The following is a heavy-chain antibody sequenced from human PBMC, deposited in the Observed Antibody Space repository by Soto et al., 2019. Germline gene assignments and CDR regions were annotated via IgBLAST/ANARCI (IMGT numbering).Heavy chain of an antibody. CDR2: IYYSGST. D-gene: IGHD3-3*01. V-gene: IGHV4-59*01. Sequence: SETLSLTCTGSGGSISSYYWIWIRQPPGKGLEWIGYIYYSGSTNYNPSLKSRVTISVDTSKNQFSLKLSSVTAADTAVYYCARGNYDFWSGYYFHGMDVWGQGTTVTVSS. CDR1: GGSISSYY. J-gene: IGHJ6*02. CDR3: ARGNYDFWSGYYFHGMDV.